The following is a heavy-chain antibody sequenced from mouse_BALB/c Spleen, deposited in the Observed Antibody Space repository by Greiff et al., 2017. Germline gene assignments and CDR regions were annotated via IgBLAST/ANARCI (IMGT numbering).Heavy chain of an antibody. D-gene: IGHD2-4*01. V-gene: IGHV5-12-2*01. J-gene: IGHJ3*01. CDR2: ISNGGGST. CDR3: ARGGDYEGWFAY. CDR1: GFTFSSYT. Sequence: EVKLVESGGGLVQPGGSLKLSCAASGFTFSSYTMSWVRQTPEKRLEWVAYISNGGGSTYYPDTVKGRFTISRDNAKNTLYLQMSSLKSEDTAMYYCARGGDYEGWFAYWGQGTLVTVSA.